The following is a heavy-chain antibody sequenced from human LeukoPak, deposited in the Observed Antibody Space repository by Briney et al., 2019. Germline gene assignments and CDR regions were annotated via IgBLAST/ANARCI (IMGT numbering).Heavy chain of an antibody. CDR2: IKQDGTEK. Sequence: GGSLRLSCAASGFTFSSYWMSWVRQAPGKGLEWVANIKQDGTEKYYVDSVKGRFTISRDNAKNSLYLQMNSLRVEDTAVYYCARDLSGVVGADWGQGTLVTVSS. CDR1: GFTFSSYW. J-gene: IGHJ4*02. D-gene: IGHD1-26*01. V-gene: IGHV3-7*01. CDR3: ARDLSGVVGAD.